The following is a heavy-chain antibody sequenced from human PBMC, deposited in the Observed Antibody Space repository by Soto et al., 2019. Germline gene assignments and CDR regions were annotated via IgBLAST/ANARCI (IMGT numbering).Heavy chain of an antibody. V-gene: IGHV4-34*01. Sequence: QVQLQQWGAGLLKPSETLSLTCAVYGGSFSGYYWSWIRQPPGKGLEWIGEINHSGSTNYNPSLKSRVTISVDTSKNQISLKLSSVTAADTAVYYCATISSYLYYYYYGMDVWGQGTTVTVSS. CDR3: ATISSYLYYYYYGMDV. CDR1: GGSFSGYY. D-gene: IGHD6-6*01. J-gene: IGHJ6*02. CDR2: INHSGST.